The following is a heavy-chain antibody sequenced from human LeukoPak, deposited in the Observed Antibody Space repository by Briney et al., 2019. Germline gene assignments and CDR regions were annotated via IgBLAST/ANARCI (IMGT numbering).Heavy chain of an antibody. CDR3: ARDPYSGSYYEHWFDP. Sequence: GGSLRLSCAASGFTFSTYSMNWVRQAPGKGLEWVSYISSSGGTIYYADSVKGRFIISRDNAKNSLYLQMNSLRAEDTAVYFCARDPYSGSYYEHWFDPWGQGTLVTVSS. V-gene: IGHV3-48*01. J-gene: IGHJ5*02. CDR1: GFTFSTYS. CDR2: ISSSGGTI. D-gene: IGHD1-26*01.